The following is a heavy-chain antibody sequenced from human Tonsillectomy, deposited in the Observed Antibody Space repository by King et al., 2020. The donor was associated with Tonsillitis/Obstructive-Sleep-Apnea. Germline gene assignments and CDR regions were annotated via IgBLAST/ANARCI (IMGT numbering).Heavy chain of an antibody. CDR1: GFSFSDYD. Sequence: VQLVESGGGLVQPGGSLRLSCAASGFSFSDYDMNWVRQAPGKGLKWISHIRSGSSVIYYTDSVKGRFTISRDKAKNSLYLQMDSLRDDDTAVYYCAGVSRYYYMDIWGQGTTVTVTS. D-gene: IGHD2-21*01. CDR3: AGVSRYYYMDI. J-gene: IGHJ6*03. V-gene: IGHV3-48*02. CDR2: IRSGSSVI.